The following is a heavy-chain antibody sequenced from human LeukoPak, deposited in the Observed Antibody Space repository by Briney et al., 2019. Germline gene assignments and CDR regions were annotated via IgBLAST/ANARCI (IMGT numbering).Heavy chain of an antibody. CDR1: GYSISSDYY. J-gene: IGHJ4*02. V-gene: IGHV4-38-2*01. CDR2: SYRSGST. Sequence: TSETLSLTCAVSGYSISSDYYWGWIRQPAGKGLEWIGNSYRSGSTDYNPSLKSRVTISVDTSKNQFSLKLSSATAADTAVYYCARVSTSVAVKYWGPGILVTISS. CDR3: ARVSTSVAVKY.